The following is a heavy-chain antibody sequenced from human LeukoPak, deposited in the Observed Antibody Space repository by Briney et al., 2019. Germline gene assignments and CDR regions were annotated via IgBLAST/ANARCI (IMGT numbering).Heavy chain of an antibody. CDR1: GFTFSSYA. CDR2: ISYDGSNK. Sequence: PGRSLRLSCAASGFTFSSYAMHWVRQAPGKGLEWVAVISYDGSNKYYADSVKGRFTISRDNSKNTLYLQMNSLRAEDTAVYYCAREGSGYSFDYWAREPWSPSPQ. CDR3: AREGSGYSFDY. D-gene: IGHD5-12*01. J-gene: IGHJ4*02. V-gene: IGHV3-30*14.